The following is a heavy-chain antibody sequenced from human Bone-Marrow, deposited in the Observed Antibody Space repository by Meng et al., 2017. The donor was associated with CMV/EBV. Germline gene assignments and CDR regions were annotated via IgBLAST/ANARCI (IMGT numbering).Heavy chain of an antibody. Sequence: GGSLRLSCAASGFTFSSYGMHWVRQAPDKGLEWVAFIRYDGSNKYYADSVKGRFTISRDNSKNTLYLQMNSLRAEDTAVYYCAKGDIVVVPAALIERAFDIWGQGTMVTVSS. D-gene: IGHD2-2*01. CDR1: GFTFSSYG. V-gene: IGHV3-30*02. J-gene: IGHJ3*02. CDR3: AKGDIVVVPAALIERAFDI. CDR2: IRYDGSNK.